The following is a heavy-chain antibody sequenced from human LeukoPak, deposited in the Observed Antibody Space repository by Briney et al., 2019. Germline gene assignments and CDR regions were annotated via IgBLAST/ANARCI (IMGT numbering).Heavy chain of an antibody. V-gene: IGHV4-34*01. CDR1: GGSFSGYY. Sequence: SETLSLTCAVYGGSFSGYYWSWIRQPPGKGLEWIGEINHSGSTNYNPSLKSRVTISVDTSKNQFSLKLSSVTAADTAVYYCARVGRMVRGSYYYYGMDVWGQGTTVTVSS. CDR3: ARVGRMVRGSYYYYGMDV. D-gene: IGHD3-10*01. CDR2: INHSGST. J-gene: IGHJ6*02.